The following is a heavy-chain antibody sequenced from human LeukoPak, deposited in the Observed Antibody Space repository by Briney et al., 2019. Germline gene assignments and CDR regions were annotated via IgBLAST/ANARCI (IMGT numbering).Heavy chain of an antibody. V-gene: IGHV3-11*01. CDR3: ARGSSGYYVPAEYFQH. J-gene: IGHJ1*01. Sequence: GGSLRLSCAASGFTFSDYYMTWIRQAPGKGLEWVSYISSSGSTIYYADSVKGRFTISRDNAKNSLYLRMNSLRAEDTAVYYCARGSSGYYVPAEYFQHWGQGTLVTVSS. CDR2: ISSSGSTI. D-gene: IGHD3-22*01. CDR1: GFTFSDYY.